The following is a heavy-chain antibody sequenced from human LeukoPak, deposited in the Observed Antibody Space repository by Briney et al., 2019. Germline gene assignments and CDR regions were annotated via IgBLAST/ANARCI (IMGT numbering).Heavy chain of an antibody. D-gene: IGHD3-10*01. CDR3: ARDVLLWFGEFSNKFDY. J-gene: IGHJ4*02. CDR1: GYTFTGYY. Sequence: GASVKVSCKASGYTFTGYYMNWARQAPGQGLEWMGWISAYNGNTNYAQKLQGRVTMTTDTSTSTAYMELRSLRSDDTAVYYCARDVLLWFGEFSNKFDYWGQGTLVTVSS. CDR2: ISAYNGNT. V-gene: IGHV1-18*04.